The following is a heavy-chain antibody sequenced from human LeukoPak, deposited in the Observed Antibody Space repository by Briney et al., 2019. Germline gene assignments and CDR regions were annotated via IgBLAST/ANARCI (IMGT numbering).Heavy chain of an antibody. J-gene: IGHJ4*02. D-gene: IGHD6-19*01. CDR3: ARNGGWYRGYYFDY. CDR1: GGSISSSSYY. V-gene: IGHV4-39*07. Sequence: PSETLSLTCTVSGGSISSSSYYWGWIRQPPGKGLEWIGSIYYSGSTYYNPSLKSRVTISVDTSKNQFSLKLSSVTAADTAVYYCARNGGWYRGYYFDYWGQGTLVTVSS. CDR2: IYYSGST.